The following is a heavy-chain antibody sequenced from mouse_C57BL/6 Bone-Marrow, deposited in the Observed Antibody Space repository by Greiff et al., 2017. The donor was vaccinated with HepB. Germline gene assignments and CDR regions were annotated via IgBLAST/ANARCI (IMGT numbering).Heavy chain of an antibody. CDR3: ARLSGSSYPYYFDY. Sequence: EVHLVESGGGLVQPGGSLKLSCAASGFTFSDYYMYWVRQTPEKRLEWVAYISNGGGSTYYPDTVKGRFTISRDNAKNTLYLQMSRLKSEDTAMYYCARLSGSSYPYYFDYWGQGTTLTVSS. CDR1: GFTFSDYY. CDR2: ISNGGGST. D-gene: IGHD1-1*01. J-gene: IGHJ2*01. V-gene: IGHV5-12*01.